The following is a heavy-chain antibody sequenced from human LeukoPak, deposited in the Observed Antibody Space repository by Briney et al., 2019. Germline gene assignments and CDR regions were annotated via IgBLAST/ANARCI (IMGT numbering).Heavy chain of an antibody. CDR2: IYYSGST. Sequence: SETLSLTCTVSGGSISGTSYYWGWIRQPPGKGLEWIGSIYYSGSTYYNPSLKSRVTISVDTSKDQFSLKLSSVTAADTAVYYCARVQSRLSWFNPWGQGTLVTVSS. J-gene: IGHJ5*02. CDR3: ARVQSRLSWFNP. CDR1: GGSISGTSYY. V-gene: IGHV4-39*07.